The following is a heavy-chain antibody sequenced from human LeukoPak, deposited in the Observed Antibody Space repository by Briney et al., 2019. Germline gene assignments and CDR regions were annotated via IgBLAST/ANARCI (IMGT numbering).Heavy chain of an antibody. CDR3: ARKGVELDY. V-gene: IGHV4-59*01. CDR1: GGSISSYY. Sequence: SETLSLTCTVSGGSISSYYWSWIRQPPGKGLEWIGDIYYSGYTNYNPSLKSRVTISVDTSKNQFSLKLRSVTAADTAVYYCARKGVELDYWGQGTLVTVSS. D-gene: IGHD1-1*01. CDR2: IYYSGYT. J-gene: IGHJ4*02.